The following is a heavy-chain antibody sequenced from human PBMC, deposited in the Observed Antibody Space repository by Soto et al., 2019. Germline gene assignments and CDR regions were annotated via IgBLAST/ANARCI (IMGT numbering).Heavy chain of an antibody. J-gene: IGHJ5*02. CDR3: ARYDFWSGYSQDL. V-gene: IGHV1-18*01. Sequence: QIQLVQSGAEVKKPGASVKVSCKVSGYKFTSYGINWVRQAPGQGLEWMGWVTAYNDNVKYAEKFQGRVTMTADTATTTAYMELRDLRPDDTAVFYFARYDFWSGYSQDLWGQGTLVTVAS. CDR2: VTAYNDNV. CDR1: GYKFTSYG. D-gene: IGHD3-3*01.